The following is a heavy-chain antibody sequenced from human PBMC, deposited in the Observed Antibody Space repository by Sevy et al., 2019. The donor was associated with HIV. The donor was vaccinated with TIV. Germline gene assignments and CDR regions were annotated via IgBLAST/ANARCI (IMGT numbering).Heavy chain of an antibody. V-gene: IGHV3-7*01. D-gene: IGHD1-1*01. CDR2: INLDGSEK. CDR1: GFTFNTYW. CDR3: ARNNAGGNPWVH. J-gene: IGHJ4*02. Sequence: GGSLRLSCAASGFTFNTYWMSWVRQSPEKGLEWVANINLDGSEKFYGDSVKGRFTVSRDNTKNLLLLQMNSLRGEDTAMYFCARNNAGGNPWVHWGQGTLVTVSS.